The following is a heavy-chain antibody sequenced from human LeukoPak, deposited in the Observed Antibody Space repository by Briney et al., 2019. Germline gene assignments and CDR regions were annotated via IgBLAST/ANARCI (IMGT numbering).Heavy chain of an antibody. J-gene: IGHJ3*02. V-gene: IGHV1-69*13. CDR3: ARERRDYYDSSGYYYRAFDI. Sequence: SVKVSCKASGGTFSSYAISWVRQAPGQGLEWMGGIIPIFGTANYAQKFQGRVTITADESTSTAYMELSSLRSEDTAVYYCARERRDYYDSSGYYYRAFDIWGQGTMVTVSS. CDR1: GGTFSSYA. D-gene: IGHD3-22*01. CDR2: IIPIFGTA.